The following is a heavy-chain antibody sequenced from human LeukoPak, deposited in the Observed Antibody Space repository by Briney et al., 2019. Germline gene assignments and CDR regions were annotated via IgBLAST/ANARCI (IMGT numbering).Heavy chain of an antibody. CDR1: GGSISSGDYY. CDR2: IYYSGST. V-gene: IGHV4-30-4*01. J-gene: IGHJ2*01. D-gene: IGHD4-23*01. Sequence: SQTLSPTCTVSGGSISSGDYYWSWIRQPPGKGLGWIGYIYYSGSTYYNPSLKSRVTISVDTSKNQFSLKLSSVTAADTAVYYCARDELRWLYFDLWGRGTLVTVSS. CDR3: ARDELRWLYFDL.